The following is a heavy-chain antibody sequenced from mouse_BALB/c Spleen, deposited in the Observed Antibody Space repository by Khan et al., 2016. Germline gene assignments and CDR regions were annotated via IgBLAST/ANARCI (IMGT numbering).Heavy chain of an antibody. J-gene: IGHJ2*01. V-gene: IGHV5-6-5*01. CDR1: GFTFRNYA. Sequence: EVELVESGGGLVKPGGSLKLSCAASGFTFRNYAMSWVRQTPEKRLEWVASISTVDSTSYGDSVQGRFPISSEHARNILYLKMSSLRSEDTAMFYCGREDSGNYGDYFDYWGQGTTLTVS. CDR2: ISTVDST. CDR3: GREDSGNYGDYFDY. D-gene: IGHD2-1*01.